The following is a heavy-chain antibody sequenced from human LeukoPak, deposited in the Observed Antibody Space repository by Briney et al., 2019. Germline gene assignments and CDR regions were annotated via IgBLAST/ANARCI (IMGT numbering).Heavy chain of an antibody. CDR1: GFTFSSHR. D-gene: IGHD5-18*01. CDR3: ARDLSGITGYTYGRGIDY. J-gene: IGHJ4*02. CDR2: IKKDGSEK. Sequence: GGSLRLSCAASGFTFSSHRMSWVRQAPGKGLEWVANIKKDGSEKYYVDSVKGRFTISRDNAKTSLYLQMNSLRAEDTAVYYWARDLSGITGYTYGRGIDYWAREPWSPSPQ. V-gene: IGHV3-7*01.